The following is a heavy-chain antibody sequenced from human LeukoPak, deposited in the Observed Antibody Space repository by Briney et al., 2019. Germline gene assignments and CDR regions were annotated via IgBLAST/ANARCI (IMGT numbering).Heavy chain of an antibody. CDR1: GLTFSKYS. Sequence: GGSLRLSCAASGLTFSKYSMTWVRQAPGKGLEWVSLIDTSSTTMCYTDSVKGRFTISRDSAKNSLYLQMNSLKVEDTAIYYCARDNWVDCWGQGTLVTVSS. CDR2: IDTSSTTM. CDR3: ARDNWVDC. V-gene: IGHV3-48*04. J-gene: IGHJ5*01.